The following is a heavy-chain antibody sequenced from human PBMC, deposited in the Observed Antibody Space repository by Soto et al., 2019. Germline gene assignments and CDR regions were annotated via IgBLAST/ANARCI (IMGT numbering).Heavy chain of an antibody. J-gene: IGHJ4*02. V-gene: IGHV1-18*01. CDR1: GYTFTSYG. Sequence: ASVKLSCKSSGYTFTSYGSSWVRQAPGQGLEWMGWISAYNGNTNYAQKLQGRVTMTTDTSTSTAYMELRSLRSDDTAVYYCARDAVVVTAITVDYWGQGTLVTVSS. D-gene: IGHD2-21*02. CDR3: ARDAVVVTAITVDY. CDR2: ISAYNGNT.